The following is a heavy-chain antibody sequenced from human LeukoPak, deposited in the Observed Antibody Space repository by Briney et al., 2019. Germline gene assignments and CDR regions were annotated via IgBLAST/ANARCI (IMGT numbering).Heavy chain of an antibody. V-gene: IGHV4-38-2*02. CDR3: ARGLSSGSYYASFDY. J-gene: IGHJ4*02. Sequence: SETLSLTCTVSGYSISSGYYWGWIRQPPGKGLEWIGSIYHSGSTYYNPSLKSRVTISVDTSKNQFSLKLRSVTAADTAVYYCARGLSSGSYYASFDYWGQGTLVTVSS. D-gene: IGHD3-10*01. CDR1: GYSISSGYY. CDR2: IYHSGST.